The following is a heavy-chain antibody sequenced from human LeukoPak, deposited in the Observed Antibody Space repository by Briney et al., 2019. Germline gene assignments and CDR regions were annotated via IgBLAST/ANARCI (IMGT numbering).Heavy chain of an antibody. CDR2: IYHSGST. D-gene: IGHD3-10*01. CDR3: ARMVELRWFGELSDYYFDH. J-gene: IGHJ4*02. CDR1: GGSISSYY. V-gene: IGHV4-59*01. Sequence: PSETLSLTCTVSGGSISSYYWSWIRQPPGEGLEWIGFIYHSGSTNYNPSLKSRVTISVDTSKNQFSLKLSSVTAADTAVYYCARMVELRWFGELSDYYFDHWGQGTLVTVSS.